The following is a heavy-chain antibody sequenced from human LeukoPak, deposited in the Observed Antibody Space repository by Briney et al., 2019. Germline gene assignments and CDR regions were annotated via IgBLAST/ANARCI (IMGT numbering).Heavy chain of an antibody. Sequence: SETLALTCTVSGGSISSSSYYWGWIRQPPGKGLEWIGSIYYSGSTYYNPSLKSRVTISVDTSKNQFSLKLSSVTAADTAVYYCARVGMVARDGYDYRKFFDYWGQGTLVTVSS. D-gene: IGHD5-24*01. CDR3: ARVGMVARDGYDYRKFFDY. CDR1: GGSISSSSYY. J-gene: IGHJ4*02. V-gene: IGHV4-39*07. CDR2: IYYSGST.